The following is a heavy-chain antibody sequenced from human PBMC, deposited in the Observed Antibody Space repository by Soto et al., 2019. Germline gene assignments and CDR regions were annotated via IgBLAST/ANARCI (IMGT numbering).Heavy chain of an antibody. CDR1: GFTVSSNY. D-gene: IGHD3-3*01. V-gene: IGHV3-53*01. J-gene: IGHJ6*02. CDR3: AREENDFWSGYYPPPTRTYGMDV. Sequence: GGSLRLSCAASGFTVSSNYMSWVRQAPGKGQERVSVIYSGGSTYYADSVKGRFTISRDNSKNTLYLQMNSLRAEDTAVYYCAREENDFWSGYYPPPTRTYGMDVWGQGTTVTVSS. CDR2: IYSGGST.